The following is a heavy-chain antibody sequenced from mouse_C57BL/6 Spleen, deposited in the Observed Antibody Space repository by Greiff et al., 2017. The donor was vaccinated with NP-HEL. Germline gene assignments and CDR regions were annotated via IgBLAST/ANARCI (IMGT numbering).Heavy chain of an antibody. Sequence: EVQRVESGGDLVKPGGSLKLSCAASGFTFSSYGMSWVRQTPDKRLEWVATISSGGSYTYYPDSVKGRFTISRDNAKNTLYLQMSSLKSEDTAMYYCARALTTVGDAMDYWGQGTSVTVSS. CDR3: ARALTTVGDAMDY. CDR1: GFTFSSYG. D-gene: IGHD1-1*01. J-gene: IGHJ4*01. CDR2: ISSGGSYT. V-gene: IGHV5-6*01.